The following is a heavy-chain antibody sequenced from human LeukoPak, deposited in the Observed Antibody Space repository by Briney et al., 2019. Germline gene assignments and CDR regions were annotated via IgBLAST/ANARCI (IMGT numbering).Heavy chain of an antibody. CDR1: GLTFSTYW. V-gene: IGHV3-7*01. CDR3: ASLTYYYDSSGWTYDY. CDR2: IKRDGSEK. D-gene: IGHD3-22*01. J-gene: IGHJ4*02. Sequence: GGSLRPSCAASGLTFSTYWMSWVRQAPGKGLEWVANIKRDGSEKYYVDSVKGRFTISRDNAKNSLYLQMNSLRAEDTAVYYCASLTYYYDSSGWTYDYWGQGTLVTVSS.